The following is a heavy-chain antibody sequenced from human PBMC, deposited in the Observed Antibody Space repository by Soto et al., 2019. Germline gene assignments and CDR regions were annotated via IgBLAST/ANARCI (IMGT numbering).Heavy chain of an antibody. CDR1: GYTFTNYG. V-gene: IGHV1-18*01. Sequence: ASVKVSCKASGYTFTNYGISWVRQAPGQGLEWMGWISAYNGNTKYAQKLQGRVTMTTDTSTSTAYMELNSLRAEDTAVYYCATRYNSGWYYGYWGQGTLVTVSS. CDR2: ISAYNGNT. CDR3: ATRYNSGWYYGY. D-gene: IGHD6-19*01. J-gene: IGHJ4*02.